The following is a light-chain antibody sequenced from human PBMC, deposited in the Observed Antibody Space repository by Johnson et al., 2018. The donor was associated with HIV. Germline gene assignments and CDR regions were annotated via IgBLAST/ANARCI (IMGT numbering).Light chain of an antibody. Sequence: QSVLTQPPSVSAAPGQTVTISCSGSSSNVGSSFVSWYRQVPGTAPKLLIYDNNKRPSGIPGRFSGSKSGTSATLAITGLQTGDEADYYCGTWDSSLSAYVFGTGTKVTVL. CDR2: DNN. CDR1: SSNVGSSF. CDR3: GTWDSSLSAYV. J-gene: IGLJ1*01. V-gene: IGLV1-51*01.